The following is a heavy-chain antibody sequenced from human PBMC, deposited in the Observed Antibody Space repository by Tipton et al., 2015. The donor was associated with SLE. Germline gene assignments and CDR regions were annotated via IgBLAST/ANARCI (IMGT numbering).Heavy chain of an antibody. Sequence: TLSLTCAVSGGSISSSNWWSWVRQPPGKGLEWIGEIYHRGSTTYNPSLKSRVTISVDKSKNQFSLKLSSVTAADTAVYYCARVWRQLANYFDYWGQGTLVTVSS. CDR1: GGSISSSNW. J-gene: IGHJ4*02. D-gene: IGHD6-6*01. CDR2: IYHRGST. CDR3: ARVWRQLANYFDY. V-gene: IGHV4-4*02.